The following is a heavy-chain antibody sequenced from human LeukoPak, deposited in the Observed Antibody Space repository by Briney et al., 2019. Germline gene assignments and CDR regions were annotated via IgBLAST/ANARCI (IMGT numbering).Heavy chain of an antibody. CDR3: ATYSTGFDI. Sequence: KPSETLSLTCAVYGGSFSDYYWTWIRQPPGKGLEWIGEINHRGSTHYNPSLKSRVTISVDTSKKQFSLKLGSVTAADTAVYYCATYSTGFDIWGQGTVVTVSS. D-gene: IGHD6-19*01. CDR1: GGSFSDYY. J-gene: IGHJ3*02. CDR2: INHRGST. V-gene: IGHV4-34*01.